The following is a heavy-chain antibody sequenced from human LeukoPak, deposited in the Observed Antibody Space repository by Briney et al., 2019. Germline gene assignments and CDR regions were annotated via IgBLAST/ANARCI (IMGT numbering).Heavy chain of an antibody. CDR2: IKSKTDGGTT. D-gene: IGHD2-2*01. CDR3: TPTLVVPADYFDY. J-gene: IGHJ4*02. Sequence: GGSLRLSCAAFGFTFSNAWMSWVRQAPGKGLEWVGRIKSKTDGGTTDYAAPVKGRFTISRDDSKNTLYLQMNSLKTEDTAVYYCTPTLVVPADYFDYWGQGTLVTVSS. V-gene: IGHV3-15*01. CDR1: GFTFSNAW.